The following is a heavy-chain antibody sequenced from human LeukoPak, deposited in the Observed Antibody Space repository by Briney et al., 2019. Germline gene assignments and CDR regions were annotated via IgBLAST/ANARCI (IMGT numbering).Heavy chain of an antibody. D-gene: IGHD5-24*01. CDR3: ATRXXGYNNGGWFDP. Sequence: SETLSLTCAVYGGSFSGYYWSWIRQPPGKGLEWIGEIDHSGSTNYNPSLKSRVTISVDTSKNQFSLKLSSVTAADTAVYYCATRXXGYNNGGWFDPWGQGTLVTVSS. V-gene: IGHV4-34*01. J-gene: IGHJ5*02. CDR1: GGSFSGYY. CDR2: IDHSGST.